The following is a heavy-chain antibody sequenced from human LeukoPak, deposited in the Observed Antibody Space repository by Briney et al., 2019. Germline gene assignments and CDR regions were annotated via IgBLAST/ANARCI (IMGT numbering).Heavy chain of an antibody. V-gene: IGHV3-74*01. CDR1: GFTVSNNY. CDR3: ATVFDF. Sequence: GGSLRLSCAASGFTVSNNYMIWVRQAPGKGLEWVSRIDDVGSGTSYADSVKGRFTISRDDAKNTVYLQMNSLRAEDTAVYYCATVFDFWGQGTLVTVSS. D-gene: IGHD2-21*02. J-gene: IGHJ5*01. CDR2: IDDVGSGT.